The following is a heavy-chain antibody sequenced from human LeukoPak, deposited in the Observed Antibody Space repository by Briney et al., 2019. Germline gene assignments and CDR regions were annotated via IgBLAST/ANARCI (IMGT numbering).Heavy chain of an antibody. D-gene: IGHD6-6*01. CDR3: AKHFAPPGYTSLSVLHY. Sequence: SVKGRFTISRDNSKNTLYLQVNSLRVEDTAVYYCAKHFAPPGYTSLSVLHYWGQGTPVTVSS. V-gene: IGHV3-30*02. J-gene: IGHJ4*02.